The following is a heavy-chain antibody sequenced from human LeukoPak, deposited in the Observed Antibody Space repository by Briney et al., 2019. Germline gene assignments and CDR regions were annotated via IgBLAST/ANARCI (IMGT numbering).Heavy chain of an antibody. D-gene: IGHD2-2*01. Sequence: GGSLRLSCAASGFTFSSYGLHWVRQAPGKGLEWVAVISYDGSNKYYADSVKGRFPISRDNSKNTLYLQMNSLRAEDTAVYYCARQRGYCSSTSCSYYGMDVWGQGTTVTVSS. V-gene: IGHV3-30*03. CDR2: ISYDGSNK. CDR1: GFTFSSYG. J-gene: IGHJ6*02. CDR3: ARQRGYCSSTSCSYYGMDV.